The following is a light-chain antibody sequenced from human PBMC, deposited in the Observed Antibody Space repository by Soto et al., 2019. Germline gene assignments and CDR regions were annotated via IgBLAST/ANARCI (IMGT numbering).Light chain of an antibody. CDR2: NAS. CDR3: QHRTSWPTT. J-gene: IGKJ1*01. CDR1: QSVNTF. V-gene: IGKV3-11*01. Sequence: EIVMTQSPVTLSASPGESATLSCRASQSVNTFLVWYQHKPGQAPRLLIYNASNRATGIPARFSGSGSGTDFTLTISSLEPEDFAVYYCQHRTSWPTTFGQGTKVDIK.